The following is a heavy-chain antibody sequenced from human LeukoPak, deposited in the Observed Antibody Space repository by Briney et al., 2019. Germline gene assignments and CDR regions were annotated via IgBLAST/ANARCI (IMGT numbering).Heavy chain of an antibody. Sequence: ASVKVSCKASGYTFTSYDINWVRQATGQGLEWMGWMNPNSGNTGCAQKFQGRVTITRNTSISTAYMELSSLRSEDTAVYYCARGAGDPSYYYYYYMDVWGKGTTVTVSS. V-gene: IGHV1-8*03. CDR2: MNPNSGNT. CDR1: GYTFTSYD. CDR3: ARGAGDPSYYYYYYMDV. J-gene: IGHJ6*03. D-gene: IGHD4-17*01.